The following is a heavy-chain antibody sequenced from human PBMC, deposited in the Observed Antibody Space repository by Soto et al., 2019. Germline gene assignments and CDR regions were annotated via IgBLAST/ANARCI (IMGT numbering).Heavy chain of an antibody. Sequence: GASVKVSCKASGYTFTSYYMHWVRQAPGQGLEWMGIINPSGGSTSYAQKFQGRVTMTRDTSTSTVYMELSSLRSEDTAVYYCARDMPPLYYYGSGNPSTYYYYYYGMDVWGQGTTVTVSS. CDR2: INPSGGST. CDR1: GYTFTSYY. CDR3: ARDMPPLYYYGSGNPSTYYYYYYGMDV. V-gene: IGHV1-46*03. D-gene: IGHD3-10*01. J-gene: IGHJ6*02.